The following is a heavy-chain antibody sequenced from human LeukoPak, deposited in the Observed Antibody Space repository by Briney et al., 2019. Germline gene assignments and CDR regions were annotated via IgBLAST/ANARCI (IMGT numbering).Heavy chain of an antibody. CDR1: GYSFTSYP. CDR3: ARESPYYYYYMDV. J-gene: IGHJ6*03. V-gene: IGHV7-4-1*02. CDR2: TNTNTGNP. Sequence: ASVTVSCKASGYSFTSYPMNWVRQAPGQGLEWMGWTNTNTGNPTYAQGFTGRFVFSLDTSDSTAYLQISSLKAEDTAVYYCARESPYYYYYMDVWGKGTTVTVSS.